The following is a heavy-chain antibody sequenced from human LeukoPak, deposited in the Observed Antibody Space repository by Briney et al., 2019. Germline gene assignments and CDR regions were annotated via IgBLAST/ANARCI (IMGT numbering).Heavy chain of an antibody. D-gene: IGHD2-15*01. J-gene: IGHJ5*02. CDR1: GFTFSSYS. Sequence: GGSLRLPCAASGFTFSSYSMNWVRQAPGKGLEWVSSISGSSSYIYYADSVKGRFTISRDNAKNSLYLQMNSLRAEDTAVYYCARDQCSGGSCYSNHWGQGTLVTVSS. CDR3: ARDQCSGGSCYSNH. CDR2: ISGSSSYI. V-gene: IGHV3-21*01.